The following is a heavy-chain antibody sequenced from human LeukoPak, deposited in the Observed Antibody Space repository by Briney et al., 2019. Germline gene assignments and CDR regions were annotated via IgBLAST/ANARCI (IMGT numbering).Heavy chain of an antibody. CDR3: ASGGDYDY. J-gene: IGHJ4*02. CDR1: GGSFSGYY. CDR2: INHSGST. Sequence: SETLSLTCAVYGGSFSGYYWSWIRQPPGKGLEWIGEINHSGSTNYNLSLKSRVTISVDTSKNQFSLKLSSVTAADTAVYYCASGGDYDYWGQGTLVTVSS. V-gene: IGHV4-34*01.